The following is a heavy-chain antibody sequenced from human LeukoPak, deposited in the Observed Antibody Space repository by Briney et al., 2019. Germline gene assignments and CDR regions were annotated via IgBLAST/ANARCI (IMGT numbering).Heavy chain of an antibody. D-gene: IGHD6-13*01. Sequence: SETLSLTCAVYGGAFSGYYWSWIRQPPGKGLEWIGEINHSGSTNYNPSLKSRVTISVDTSKNQFSLKLSSVTAADTAVYYCARTSSWYLMKQKYFQHWGQGTLVPVSS. CDR1: GGAFSGYY. V-gene: IGHV4-34*01. J-gene: IGHJ1*01. CDR2: INHSGST. CDR3: ARTSSWYLMKQKYFQH.